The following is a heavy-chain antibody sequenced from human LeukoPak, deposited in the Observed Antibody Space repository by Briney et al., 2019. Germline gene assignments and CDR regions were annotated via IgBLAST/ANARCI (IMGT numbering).Heavy chain of an antibody. Sequence: SETLSLTCTVSGGSISSSDYYWGWIRQPPGKGLEWIGSIYYGGSTYYNPSLKSRVTISVDTSMNQFSLKLSFVTTADTAVYYCARALGYCSGGSCTRGYNWFAPWGQGTLVTVPS. CDR1: GGSISSSDYY. V-gene: IGHV4-39*01. CDR3: ARALGYCSGGSCTRGYNWFAP. D-gene: IGHD2-15*01. CDR2: IYYGGST. J-gene: IGHJ5*02.